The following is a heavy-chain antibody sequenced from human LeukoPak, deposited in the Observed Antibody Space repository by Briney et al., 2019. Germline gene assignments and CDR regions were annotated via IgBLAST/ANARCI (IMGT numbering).Heavy chain of an antibody. D-gene: IGHD6-13*01. V-gene: IGHV4-34*01. CDR1: GGSFSGYY. CDR2: INHSGST. Sequence: SETLSLTCAVYGGSFSGYYWSWIRQPPGKGLEWIGEINHSGSTNYNPSLKSRVTTSLDMSKNQFSLKLSSVTAADTAVYYCARDFWAAAAAFDIWGQGTMVTVSS. CDR3: ARDFWAAAAAFDI. J-gene: IGHJ3*02.